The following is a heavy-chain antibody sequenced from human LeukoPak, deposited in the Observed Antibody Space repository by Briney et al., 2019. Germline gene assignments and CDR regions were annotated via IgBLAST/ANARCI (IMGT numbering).Heavy chain of an antibody. CDR1: GFTFSSYG. D-gene: IGHD2-21*01. Sequence: GGSLRLSCAASGFTFSSYGMHWVRQAPDKGLGWVALKSFYGGKKYIADSVKGRFINCRDNSRNTFYMHMNCLILDGTAVYYCAKGRHQLCTFDALDIWGQGTMVTVSS. CDR2: KSFYGGKK. CDR3: AKGRHQLCTFDALDI. J-gene: IGHJ3*02. V-gene: IGHV3-30*18.